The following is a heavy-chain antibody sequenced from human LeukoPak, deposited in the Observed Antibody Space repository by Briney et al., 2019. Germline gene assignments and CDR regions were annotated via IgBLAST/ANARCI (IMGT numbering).Heavy chain of an antibody. V-gene: IGHV1-69*13. J-gene: IGHJ6*03. Sequence: GASVKVSCTASGGTFSSYAISWVRQAPGQGLEWMGGIIPIFGTANYAQKFQGRVTITADESTSTAYMELSSLRSEDTAVYYCARTAASSYYYYMDVWGKGTTVTVSS. CDR3: ARTAASSYYYYMDV. D-gene: IGHD6-13*01. CDR2: IIPIFGTA. CDR1: GGTFSSYA.